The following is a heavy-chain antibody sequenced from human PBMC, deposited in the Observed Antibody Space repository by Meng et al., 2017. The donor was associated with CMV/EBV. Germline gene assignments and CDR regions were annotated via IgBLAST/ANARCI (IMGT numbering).Heavy chain of an antibody. J-gene: IGHJ4*02. D-gene: IGHD5-12*01. CDR3: ARASGGKYSGYDYTFDY. Sequence: GGSLRLSCAASGFTFSSYWMSWVRQAPGKGLEWVANIKEDGSEKYYVDSVKGRFTISRDNAKNTLYLQMNSLGAEDTAVYYCARASGGKYSGYDYTFDYWGQGTLVTVSS. V-gene: IGHV3-7*01. CDR2: IKEDGSEK. CDR1: GFTFSSYW.